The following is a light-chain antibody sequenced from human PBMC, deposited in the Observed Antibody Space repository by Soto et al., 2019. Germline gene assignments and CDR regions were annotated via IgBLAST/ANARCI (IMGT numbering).Light chain of an antibody. CDR2: KAN. CDR1: QIIRNW. J-gene: IGKJ1*01. Sequence: DIQMTQSPSTLAAFVGDTGTITCCASQIIRNWLAWYQQKPGTAHKLIVYKANILQSGVPSRFSGSGSGTEFTLAIRKLKPDDFATYYCQKYETFSQWPFGKGPKVDLK. V-gene: IGKV1-5*03. CDR3: QKYETFSQWP.